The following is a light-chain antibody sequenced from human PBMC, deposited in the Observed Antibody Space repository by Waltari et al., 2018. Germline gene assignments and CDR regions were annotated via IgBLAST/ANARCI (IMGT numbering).Light chain of an antibody. J-gene: IGKJ1*01. V-gene: IGKV3-11*01. Sequence: EIVLTQSPDTLSLSPGERATLTCRASQSFSNYLAWYQQRPGQAPRLLTFDASKRAAGIPARFSGSGSGTEFTLTISSLEAEDFAVYFCQQRSTWPRTFGHGTKVE. CDR1: QSFSNY. CDR2: DAS. CDR3: QQRSTWPRT.